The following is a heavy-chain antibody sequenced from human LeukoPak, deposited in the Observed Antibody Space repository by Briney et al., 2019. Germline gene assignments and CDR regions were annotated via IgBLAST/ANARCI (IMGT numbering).Heavy chain of an antibody. D-gene: IGHD3-22*01. V-gene: IGHV3-33*06. Sequence: GRSLRLSCVASGFTFSNYAIHWVRQGPGKGLEWVAVVWREGNDKFYADSVQGRFTISRDNSKNTLYLQMNSLRAEDTAVYYCAKDAGYDSSGYYPNFDYWGQGTLVTVSS. J-gene: IGHJ4*02. CDR1: GFTFSNYA. CDR2: VWREGNDK. CDR3: AKDAGYDSSGYYPNFDY.